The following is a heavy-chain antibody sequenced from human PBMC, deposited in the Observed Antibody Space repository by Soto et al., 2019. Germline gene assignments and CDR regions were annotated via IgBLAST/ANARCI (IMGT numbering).Heavy chain of an antibody. Sequence: SQTLSLTCAISGDSVSSNSAAWNWIRQSPSRGLEWLGRTYYRSKWYNDYALSVKSRITINPDTSKNQFSLQLNSVTPEDTAVSYCARFRSRDSGSWDYYYGFDVWGQGTTVTVSS. J-gene: IGHJ6*02. CDR1: GDSVSSNSAA. V-gene: IGHV6-1*01. D-gene: IGHD6-13*01. CDR2: TYYRSKWYN. CDR3: ARFRSRDSGSWDYYYGFDV.